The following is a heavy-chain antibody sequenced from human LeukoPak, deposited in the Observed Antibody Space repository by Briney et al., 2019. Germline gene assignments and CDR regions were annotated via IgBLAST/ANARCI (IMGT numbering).Heavy chain of an antibody. D-gene: IGHD3-3*01. V-gene: IGHV3-64*01. CDR3: ARGFRFIANDFWSGYPPYYYYYMDV. Sequence: PGGSLRLSCAASGFTFSSYAMHWVRQAPGKGLEYVSAIISNGGSTYYANSVKGRFTISRDNSKNTLYLQMGSLRAEDMAVYYCARGFRFIANDFWSGYPPYYYYYMDVWGKGTTVTVSS. CDR1: GFTFSSYA. CDR2: IISNGGST. J-gene: IGHJ6*03.